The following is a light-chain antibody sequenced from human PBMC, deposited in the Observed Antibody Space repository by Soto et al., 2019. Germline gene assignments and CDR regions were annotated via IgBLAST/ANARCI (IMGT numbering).Light chain of an antibody. CDR2: GAS. J-gene: IGKJ1*01. Sequence: DIHMTQSPSSLSASVGDRVTITCRSSQSIPSHLNWHQQKPGKAPNLLIYGASNLQIGVPSRFSGSGSGTDFTLTISSLQREDFASYYWQQSSSMPWTFGQGTKVEMK. CDR3: QQSSSMPWT. CDR1: QSIPSH. V-gene: IGKV1-39*01.